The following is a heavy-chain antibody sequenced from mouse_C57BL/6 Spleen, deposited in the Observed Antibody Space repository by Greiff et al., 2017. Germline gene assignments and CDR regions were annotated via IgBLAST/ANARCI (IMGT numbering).Heavy chain of an antibody. V-gene: IGHV1-69*01. CDR2: IDPSDSYT. J-gene: IGHJ2*01. D-gene: IGHD2-4*01. CDR1: GYTFTSYW. Sequence: QVQLQQPGAELVMPGASVKLSCKASGYTFTSYWMHWVKQRPGQGLEWIGEIDPSDSYTNYNQKIKGKSTLTVDKSSSTAYMQLSSLTSEDSAVYYCARRGGLRQGYYFDYWGQGTTLTVSS. CDR3: ARRGGLRQGYYFDY.